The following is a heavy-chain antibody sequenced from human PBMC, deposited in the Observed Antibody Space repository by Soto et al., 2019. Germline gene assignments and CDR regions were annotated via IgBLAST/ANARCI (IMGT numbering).Heavy chain of an antibody. V-gene: IGHV4-4*07. Sequence: KPSETLSLTCTVSGGSISTYYWSWIRQPAGKGLEWIGRIYTSGSTSYNPSLKSRVTMSVDTSKSQFSLKLSSVTAADTAVYYCARGSLTGYKYGMDVWGQGTTVTVSS. CDR1: GGSISTYY. CDR3: ARGSLTGYKYGMDV. J-gene: IGHJ6*02. CDR2: IYTSGST. D-gene: IGHD3-9*01.